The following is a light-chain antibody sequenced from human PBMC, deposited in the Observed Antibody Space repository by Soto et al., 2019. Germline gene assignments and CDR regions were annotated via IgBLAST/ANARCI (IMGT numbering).Light chain of an antibody. CDR2: GAS. V-gene: IGKV3-15*01. CDR1: QSVSSN. CDR3: QQYNNWLIT. Sequence: EIVMTQSPATVSVSPGERATLSCRASQSVSSNLAWYQQKPGQAPRLLIYGASTRATGIPARFSGSGYGTEFTLTISSLQSEDFAVYYCQQYNNWLITFGQGTRLEIK. J-gene: IGKJ5*01.